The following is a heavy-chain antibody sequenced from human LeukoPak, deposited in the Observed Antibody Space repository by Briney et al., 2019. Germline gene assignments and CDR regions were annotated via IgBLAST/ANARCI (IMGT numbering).Heavy chain of an antibody. CDR3: ARGFEYNYRYTFGY. D-gene: IGHD5-18*01. Sequence: PSETLSLTCTVSGGFISSYYWSWIRQPPGKGLEWIGYIFSGSTDYNPSLKSRVTISVDTSKNQFSLQLSSVTAADTAVYYCARGFEYNYRYTFGYWGQGTLVTVSS. CDR2: IFSGST. J-gene: IGHJ4*02. V-gene: IGHV4-59*01. CDR1: GGFISSYY.